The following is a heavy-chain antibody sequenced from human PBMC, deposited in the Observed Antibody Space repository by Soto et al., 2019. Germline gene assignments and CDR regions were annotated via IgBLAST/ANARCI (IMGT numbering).Heavy chain of an antibody. V-gene: IGHV1-18*01. CDR1: GYTFTSYG. D-gene: IGHD3-22*01. J-gene: IGHJ3*02. CDR2: ISAYNGNT. CDR3: ARGAPTINMIVAVTNPSNDFDI. Sequence: GASVKVSCKASGYTFTSYGISWVRQAPGHGLEWMGWISAYNGNTNYAQKLQGRVTMTTDTSTSTAYMELRSLRSDDTAVYYCARGAPTINMIVAVTNPSNDFDIWGQGTMVTVSS.